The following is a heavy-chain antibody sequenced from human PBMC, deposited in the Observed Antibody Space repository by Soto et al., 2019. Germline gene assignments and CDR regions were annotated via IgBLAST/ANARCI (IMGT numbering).Heavy chain of an antibody. CDR2: ISYDGGNK. CDR1: GGHFSGYP. D-gene: IGHD6-13*01. V-gene: IGHV3-30*14. J-gene: IGHJ4*02. Sequence: GGSLTLSCPASGGHFSGYPRNWVRQAPGKGLEWVAVISYDGGNKYYAPSVKRPFTISRDNSKTTLYLQMRSLRAEDTAVYYCASTAALARFFDYWGQGTLVTVSS. CDR3: ASTAALARFFDY.